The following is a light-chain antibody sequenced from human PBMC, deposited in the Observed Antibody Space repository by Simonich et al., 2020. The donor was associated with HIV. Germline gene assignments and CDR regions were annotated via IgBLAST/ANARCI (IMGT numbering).Light chain of an antibody. J-gene: IGLJ2*01. CDR2: DVS. Sequence: QSALTQPRSVSGSPGQSVTISCTGTSSAVGGYNYVSVYQQHPGKAPKLMIYDVSNRHSGVPDRFSGSKSGTSAALAITGLQAEDEADYYFQSYDSSLSGSRVFGGGTKLTVL. V-gene: IGLV2-11*01. CDR1: SSAVGGYNY. CDR3: QSYDSSLSGSRV.